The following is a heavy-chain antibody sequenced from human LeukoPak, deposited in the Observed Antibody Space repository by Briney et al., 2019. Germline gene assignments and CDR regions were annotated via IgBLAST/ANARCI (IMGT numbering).Heavy chain of an antibody. Sequence: PGGSLRLSCAASGFTFSSYSMNWVRQAPGKGLEWVSSISSSSSYIYYADSVKGRFTISRDNAKNSLYLQMNSLRVEDTAVYYCARGSTMNRNAVDIWGQGTMVTVSS. J-gene: IGHJ3*02. CDR3: ARGSTMNRNAVDI. V-gene: IGHV3-21*01. D-gene: IGHD3-22*01. CDR1: GFTFSSYS. CDR2: ISSSSSYI.